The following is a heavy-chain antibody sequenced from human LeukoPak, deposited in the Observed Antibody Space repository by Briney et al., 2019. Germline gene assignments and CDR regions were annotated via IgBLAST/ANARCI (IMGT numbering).Heavy chain of an antibody. D-gene: IGHD3-22*01. CDR3: TSDTYYYDSTGLGHWFDP. CDR1: GYTFTGYY. V-gene: IGHV1-2*02. Sequence: ASVKVSCKASGYTFTGYYMHWVRQAPGQGLEWMGWINPNSGGTNYAQKFQGRVTMTWDTSISTAYMELSSLRSGDTAVYYCTSDTYYYDSTGLGHWFDPWGQGTLVTVSS. CDR2: INPNSGGT. J-gene: IGHJ5*02.